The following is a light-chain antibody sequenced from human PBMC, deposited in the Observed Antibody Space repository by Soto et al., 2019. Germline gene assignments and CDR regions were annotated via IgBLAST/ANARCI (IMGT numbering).Light chain of an antibody. CDR3: CSYTGTRSPWV. V-gene: IGLV2-14*01. Sequence: QSALTQPASVSGSPGESIIISCTGSSSDIGAYDYVSWYQHHPGRAPKVIIFEVNDRASGVSHRFSGSKSGNTASLTISGLQAEDGADYYCCSYTGTRSPWVFGGGTKLPVL. CDR2: EVN. CDR1: SSDIGAYDY. J-gene: IGLJ3*02.